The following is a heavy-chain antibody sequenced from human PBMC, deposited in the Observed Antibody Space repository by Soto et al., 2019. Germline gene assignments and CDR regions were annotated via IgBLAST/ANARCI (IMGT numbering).Heavy chain of an antibody. J-gene: IGHJ6*02. V-gene: IGHV6-1*01. Sequence: SQTLSLTCVISGDSVSSNSAAWNWIRQSPSRGLEWLGRTYYRSKWYNDYAVSVKSRITINPDTSKNQFSLQLNSVTPEDTAVCYCARDPSYDFWSGFQGDYYYYYGMDVWGQGTTVTVSS. CDR1: GDSVSSNSAA. D-gene: IGHD3-3*01. CDR3: ARDPSYDFWSGFQGDYYYYYGMDV. CDR2: TYYRSKWYN.